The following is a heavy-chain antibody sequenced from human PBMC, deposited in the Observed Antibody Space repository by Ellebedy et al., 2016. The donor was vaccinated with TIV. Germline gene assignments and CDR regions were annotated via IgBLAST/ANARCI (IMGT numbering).Heavy chain of an antibody. D-gene: IGHD6-13*01. Sequence: GGSPRLSCAASGFTFSSYDMHLVRQAPGKGLEWVAVISYDGSNKFYADSVKGRFTISRDNSKNTLYLQMNSLRAEDTAVYYCARGGFGSWFDYWGQGTLVTVSS. CDR1: GFTFSSYD. V-gene: IGHV3-30-3*01. CDR3: ARGGFGSWFDY. CDR2: ISYDGSNK. J-gene: IGHJ4*02.